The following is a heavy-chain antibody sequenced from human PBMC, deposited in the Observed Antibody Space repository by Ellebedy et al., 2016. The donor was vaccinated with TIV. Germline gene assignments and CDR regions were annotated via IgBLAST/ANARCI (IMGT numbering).Heavy chain of an antibody. V-gene: IGHV3-23*01. Sequence: GESLKISCAASGFTFSSYAMSWVRQAPGKGREWVSAISGSGGSTYYADSVKGRFNISSDNYKNTLYLQMNSLRAEDTAVYYCAKDPTRYSSGWYLDYWGQGTLVTVSS. CDR2: ISGSGGST. J-gene: IGHJ4*02. CDR3: AKDPTRYSSGWYLDY. CDR1: GFTFSSYA. D-gene: IGHD6-19*01.